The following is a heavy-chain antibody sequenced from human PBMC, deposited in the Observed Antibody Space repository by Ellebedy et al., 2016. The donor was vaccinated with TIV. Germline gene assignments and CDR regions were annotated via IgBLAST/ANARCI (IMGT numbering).Heavy chain of an antibody. CDR2: IKHDGSEK. V-gene: IGHV3-7*03. CDR3: ARWGGSSGRFQGPYDF. Sequence: PGGSLRFSCATSGFTFSSYWMSWVRQAPGKGLEWVANIKHDGSEKYYVDSVKGRFTISRDNAKNSLYLQMNSLRAEDTAVYYCARWGGSSGRFQGPYDFWGQGTLVAVSS. D-gene: IGHD1-26*01. J-gene: IGHJ4*02. CDR1: GFTFSSYW.